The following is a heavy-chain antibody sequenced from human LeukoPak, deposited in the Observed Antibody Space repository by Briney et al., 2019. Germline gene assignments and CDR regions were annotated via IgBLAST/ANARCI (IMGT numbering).Heavy chain of an antibody. J-gene: IGHJ4*02. CDR1: GFTFSSYS. V-gene: IGHV3-48*02. CDR2: ITASGTAM. CDR3: ARDYCSGATCYPLDL. Sequence: GGSLRLSCAASGFTFSSYSMNWVRQAPGKGLEWVSHITASGTAMFYADSVKGRFTISRDNAKNSLYLQMNSLRDEDTAVYYCARDYCSGATCYPLDLWGQGTLVTVSS. D-gene: IGHD2-15*01.